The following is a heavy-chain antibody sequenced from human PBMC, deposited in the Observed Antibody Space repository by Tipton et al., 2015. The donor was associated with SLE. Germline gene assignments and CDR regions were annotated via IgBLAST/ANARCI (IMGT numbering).Heavy chain of an antibody. Sequence: TLSLTCTVSLYSIGSGFYWDWVRQAPGKGLEWVATMHHSGSTYYNPSLRSRVAVSMDTSRNQFSLRLKSVTAADTAVYYCARDPKYWGQGTLVIVSS. V-gene: IGHV4-38-2*02. CDR2: MHHSGST. J-gene: IGHJ4*02. CDR1: LYSIGSGFY. CDR3: ARDPKY.